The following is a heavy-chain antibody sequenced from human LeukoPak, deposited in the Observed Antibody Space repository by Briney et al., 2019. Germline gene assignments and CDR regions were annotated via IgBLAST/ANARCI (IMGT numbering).Heavy chain of an antibody. CDR1: GGSISSGDYY. CDR2: IYYSGST. D-gene: IGHD6-19*01. V-gene: IGHV4-30-4*01. CDR3: ARTNLLAVAGQGAFDI. J-gene: IGHJ3*02. Sequence: SETLSLTCTVSGGSISSGDYYWSWIRQPPGKGLEWIGYIYYSGSTYYNPSLKSRVTISVDTSKNQFSLKLSSVTAADTAVYYCARTNLLAVAGQGAFDIWGQGTMVTVSS.